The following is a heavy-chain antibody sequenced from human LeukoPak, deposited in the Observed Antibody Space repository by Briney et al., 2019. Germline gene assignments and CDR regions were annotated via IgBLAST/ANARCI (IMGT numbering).Heavy chain of an antibody. D-gene: IGHD5-24*01. CDR1: GYTFRIYS. J-gene: IGHJ4*02. Sequence: ASVRVSCKTSGYTFRIYSIGWVRQAPGQGLEWMGWISPYNGYTKYAQRVQGRLTLSTDTSTSIAYMELRSLTSDDTAVYYCARERHGQLLHTDVWGQGTLVTVSS. CDR3: ARERHGQLLHTDV. V-gene: IGHV1-18*04. CDR2: ISPYNGYT.